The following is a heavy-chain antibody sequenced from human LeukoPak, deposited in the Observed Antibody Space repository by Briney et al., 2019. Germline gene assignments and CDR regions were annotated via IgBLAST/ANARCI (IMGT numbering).Heavy chain of an antibody. V-gene: IGHV3-21*01. CDR2: ISSSSSYI. CDR3: ARPSSVVVVAADLDY. CDR1: GFTFSSYS. Sequence: GGSLRLSCAASGFTFSSYSMNWVRQAPGKGLEWVSSISSSSSYIYYADSVKGRFTISRDNAKNSLYLQMNSLRAEDTAVYYCARPSSVVVVAADLDYWGQGTLVTVS. J-gene: IGHJ4*02. D-gene: IGHD2-15*01.